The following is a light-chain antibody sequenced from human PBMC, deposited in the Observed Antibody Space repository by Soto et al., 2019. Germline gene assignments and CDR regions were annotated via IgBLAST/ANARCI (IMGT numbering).Light chain of an antibody. CDR3: SSYAGSNLWV. CDR1: SSDVGNYKY. CDR2: EVS. Sequence: QSALTQSPSASGSPGQSVTISCTGTSSDVGNYKYVSWYQQHPGKAPKLMIYEVSKRPSGVPDRFSGSKSGNTASLTVSGRQVEDEDAYYCSSYAGSNLWVFGGGTKLTVL. V-gene: IGLV2-8*01. J-gene: IGLJ3*02.